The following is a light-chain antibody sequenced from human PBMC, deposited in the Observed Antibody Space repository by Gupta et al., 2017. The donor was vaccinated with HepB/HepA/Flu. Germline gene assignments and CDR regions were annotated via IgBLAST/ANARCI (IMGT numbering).Light chain of an antibody. V-gene: IGKV4-1*01. CDR1: QSVLYSSNNKNS. Sequence: DTVSTQSPDSLAVSLAERATINCKATQSVLYSSNNKNSLAWYKQKPGQAPNLLIYWASTRKSGVPDRVSGSGSGTDFTLTISSLQAEDVAVYYCQQYYSTPRTFGQGTKVEIK. J-gene: IGKJ1*01. CDR2: WAS. CDR3: QQYYSTPRT.